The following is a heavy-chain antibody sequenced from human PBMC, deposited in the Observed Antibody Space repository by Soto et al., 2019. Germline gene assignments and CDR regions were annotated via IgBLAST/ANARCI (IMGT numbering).Heavy chain of an antibody. V-gene: IGHV4-39*01. CDR1: GGSISSSSYY. Sequence: SETLSLTCTVSGGSISSSSYYWGWIRQPPGKGLEWIGSIYYSGSTYYNPSLKSRVTISVDTSKNQFSLKLSSVTAADTAVYYCARAIFGVARVTYYYYMDVWGKGTTVTVSS. CDR2: IYYSGST. J-gene: IGHJ6*03. D-gene: IGHD3-3*01. CDR3: ARAIFGVARVTYYYYMDV.